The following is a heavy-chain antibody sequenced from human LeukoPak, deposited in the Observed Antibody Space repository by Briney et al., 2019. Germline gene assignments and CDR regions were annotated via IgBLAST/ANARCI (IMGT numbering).Heavy chain of an antibody. CDR3: ARVVDYYDSSGYPIQGAFDI. V-gene: IGHV4-59*01. Sequence: SETLSLTCTVSGGSLSSYYWSWIRQPPGKGLEWIGYIYYSGSTNYNPSLKSRVTISVDTSKNQFSLKLSSVTAADTAVYYCARVVDYYDSSGYPIQGAFDIWGQGTMVTVSS. D-gene: IGHD3-22*01. CDR1: GGSLSSYY. J-gene: IGHJ3*02. CDR2: IYYSGST.